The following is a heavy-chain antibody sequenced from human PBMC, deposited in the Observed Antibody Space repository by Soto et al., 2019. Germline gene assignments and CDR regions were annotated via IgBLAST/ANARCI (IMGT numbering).Heavy chain of an antibody. J-gene: IGHJ4*02. CDR2: IYYSGST. Sequence: QLQLQESGPGLVKPSETLSLTCTVSGGSISSSSYYWGWIRQPPGKGLEWIGSIYYSGSTYYNPSLKSRVTISVDTSKNQFSLKLSSVTAADTAVYYCARRSSARLERRAFDYWGQGTLVTVSS. CDR3: ARRSSARLERRAFDY. CDR1: GGSISSSSYY. D-gene: IGHD1-1*01. V-gene: IGHV4-39*01.